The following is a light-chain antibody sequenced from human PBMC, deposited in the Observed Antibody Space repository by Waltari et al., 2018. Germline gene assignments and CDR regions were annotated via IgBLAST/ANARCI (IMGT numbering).Light chain of an antibody. CDR1: RTLLYDSNNKHY. Sequence: DIVMTQSPDSLPVSLGERATINCKSSRTLLYDSNNKHYLAWYQQKPGQPPKLLIAWASTRESGVPDRFSGSGSGTDFTLTISSLQAEDVALYYCQQYYSLLPTFGGGTKVEI. V-gene: IGKV4-1*01. J-gene: IGKJ4*01. CDR2: WAS. CDR3: QQYYSLLPT.